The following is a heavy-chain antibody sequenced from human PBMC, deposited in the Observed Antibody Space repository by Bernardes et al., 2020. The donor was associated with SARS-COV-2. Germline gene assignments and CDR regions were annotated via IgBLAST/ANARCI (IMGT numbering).Heavy chain of an antibody. CDR3: ARSVRSTGQRTFDF. Sequence: ASMKVSCKTYGYTFSDHGISWVRQAPGQGLEWMGWIGSYVGNIKYAQKFQDRMTMTTDTSTTTGYMELRNLRSDDTAVYFCARSVRSTGQRTFDFWGQGTLVTDST. J-gene: IGHJ4*02. V-gene: IGHV1-18*01. CDR2: IGSYVGNI. CDR1: GYTFSDHG. D-gene: IGHD2-8*02.